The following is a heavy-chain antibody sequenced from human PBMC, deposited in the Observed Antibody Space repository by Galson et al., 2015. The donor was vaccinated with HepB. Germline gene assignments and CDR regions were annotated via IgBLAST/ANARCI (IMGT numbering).Heavy chain of an antibody. J-gene: IGHJ6*02. Sequence: TLSLTCTVYGGSFSGYYWNWIRQPPGKGLEWIGEIHHSGRSSHNPSLKSRVTISVDTSKKQFPLKVSSVTAADTATYYCAKGNHCSSSSCHSYFEYGLDVWGLGTTVTVSS. V-gene: IGHV4-34*01. CDR2: IHHSGRS. CDR1: GGSFSGYY. CDR3: AKGNHCSSSSCHSYFEYGLDV. D-gene: IGHD2-15*01.